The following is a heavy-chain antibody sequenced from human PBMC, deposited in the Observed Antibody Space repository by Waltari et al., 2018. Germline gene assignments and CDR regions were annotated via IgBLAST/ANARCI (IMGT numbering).Heavy chain of an antibody. CDR3: AREAGSGIDWYHDY. D-gene: IGHD3-9*01. V-gene: IGHV4-38-2*02. CDR2: ISDSGTT. CDR1: YSSIRSGFY. J-gene: IGHJ4*02. Sequence: QMQESGPGLVKPSETLSLMCSVSYSSIRSGFYWGWLRQSPGKGLEWIGSISDSGTTSYNPSLQSRVTISIDTSKNQFSLKLGSVTAADTAVFYCAREAGSGIDWYHDYWGQGILVTVSS.